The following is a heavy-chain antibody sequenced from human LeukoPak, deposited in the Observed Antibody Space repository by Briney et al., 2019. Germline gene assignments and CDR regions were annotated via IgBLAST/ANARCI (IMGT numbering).Heavy chain of an antibody. CDR3: ARDYYDSRGEAFDI. D-gene: IGHD3-22*01. J-gene: IGHJ3*02. CDR1: GDSIGSHY. CDR2: ILYVGST. V-gene: IGHV4-59*11. Sequence: PSETLSLTCTVSGDSIGSHYRSWIRQPPGKGLEWIGYILYVGSTNYNPSLKSRVTISVDTSKNQFSLKLNSVTAADTAVYYCARDYYDSRGEAFDIWGQGTMVTVSS.